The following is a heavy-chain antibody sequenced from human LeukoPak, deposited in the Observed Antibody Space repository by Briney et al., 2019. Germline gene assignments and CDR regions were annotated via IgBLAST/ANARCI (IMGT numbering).Heavy chain of an antibody. CDR3: AKDRAGIVGATHDY. Sequence: PGGSLRLSCAASGFTFRNHWMTWVRQAPGKGLEWVANIKKDGSEKYYVDSVKGRFTISRDNSKNSLYLQMNSLRAEDTAVYYCAKDRAGIVGATHDYWGQGTLVTVSS. CDR2: IKKDGSEK. J-gene: IGHJ4*02. D-gene: IGHD1-26*01. CDR1: GFTFRNHW. V-gene: IGHV3-7*03.